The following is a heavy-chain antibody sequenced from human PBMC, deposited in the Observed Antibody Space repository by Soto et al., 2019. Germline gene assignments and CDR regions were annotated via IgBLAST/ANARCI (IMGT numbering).Heavy chain of an antibody. CDR3: AKYLTDDGDYVANFDY. CDR2: INHSGST. D-gene: IGHD4-17*01. J-gene: IGHJ4*02. V-gene: IGHV4-34*01. CDR1: GGSFSGYY. Sequence: SETLSLTCAVYGGSFSGYYWSWIRQPPGKGLEWIGEINHSGSTNYNPSLKSRVTISVDTSKNQFSLKLSSVTAEDAAVYYCAKYLTDDGDYVANFDYWGQGTLVTVSS.